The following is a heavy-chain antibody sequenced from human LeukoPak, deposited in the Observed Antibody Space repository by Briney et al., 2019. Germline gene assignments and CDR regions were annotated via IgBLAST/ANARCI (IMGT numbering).Heavy chain of an antibody. D-gene: IGHD4-17*01. CDR1: GFTFTSYA. J-gene: IGHJ6*03. CDR2: IITYSR. Sequence: ASVKVSCKASGFTFTSYAITWVRQAPGQGLEWMGWIITYSRHYAQKLQGRVTLTTDTSTNTAYMELRGLRSDDTAVYYCAKTTVTSEEYFYYYMDVWGKGTTVTVSS. CDR3: AKTTVTSEEYFYYYMDV. V-gene: IGHV1-18*01.